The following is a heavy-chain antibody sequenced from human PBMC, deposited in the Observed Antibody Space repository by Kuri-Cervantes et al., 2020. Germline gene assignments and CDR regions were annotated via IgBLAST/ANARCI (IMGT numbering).Heavy chain of an antibody. CDR2: IDASGTNM. J-gene: IGHJ5*02. CDR1: GFTLSSYG. V-gene: IGHV3-23*01. CDR3: AKDLISRFHWFDP. D-gene: IGHD3-3*01. Sequence: GESLKISCVASGFTLSSYGMAWVRQAPGKGLEWVSTIDASGTNMHYADSVKGRFTISRDNSKNTLYLQMNSLRAEDTAVYYCAKDLISRFHWFDPWGQGTLVTVSS.